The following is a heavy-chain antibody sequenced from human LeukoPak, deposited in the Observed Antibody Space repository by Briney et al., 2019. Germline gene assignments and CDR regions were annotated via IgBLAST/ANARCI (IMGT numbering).Heavy chain of an antibody. CDR3: AKAMVGVYDAFDI. Sequence: PGGSLRLSCAASGFTFSNYAMSWDRQAPGKGLEWVSAISPSGGSTYYADSVRGRFTISRDNSKNTLSLQMNSLRAEDTALYYCAKAMVGVYDAFDIWGQGTMVTVSS. J-gene: IGHJ3*02. CDR2: ISPSGGST. D-gene: IGHD4/OR15-4a*01. CDR1: GFTFSNYA. V-gene: IGHV3-23*01.